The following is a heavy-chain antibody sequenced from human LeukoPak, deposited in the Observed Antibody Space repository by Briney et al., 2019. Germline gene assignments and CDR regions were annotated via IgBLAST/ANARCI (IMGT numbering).Heavy chain of an antibody. V-gene: IGHV3-66*01. J-gene: IGHJ4*02. CDR3: AREGYYYDSSGYYSN. CDR1: GFTVSSNY. Sequence: GGSLRLSCAASGFTVSSNYMSWVRQAPGKGLEWVSVIYSGGSTHYADSVKGRFTISRDNSKNTLYLQMNSLRAEDTAVYYCAREGYYYDSSGYYSNWGQGTLVTVSS. CDR2: IYSGGST. D-gene: IGHD3-22*01.